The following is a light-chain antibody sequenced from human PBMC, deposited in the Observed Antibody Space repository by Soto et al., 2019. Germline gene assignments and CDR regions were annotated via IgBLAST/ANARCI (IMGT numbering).Light chain of an antibody. CDR2: EVS. J-gene: IGLJ1*01. Sequence: ALTQPASVSGSPGQSITISCTGTSSDVGGYNYVSWYQQHPGKAPKLMIYEVSNRPSGVSNRFSGSKSGNTASLTISGLQAEDEADYYCSSCTSSSTPYVFGTGTKVTVL. CDR3: SSCTSSSTPYV. CDR1: SSDVGGYNY. V-gene: IGLV2-14*01.